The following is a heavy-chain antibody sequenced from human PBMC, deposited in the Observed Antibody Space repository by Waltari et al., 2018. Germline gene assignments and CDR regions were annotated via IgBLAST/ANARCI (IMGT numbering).Heavy chain of an antibody. J-gene: IGHJ5*02. V-gene: IGHV4-59*12. CDR3: ARDSYVFNGWFNP. CDR1: GGSLTSYY. CDR2: IYYSGYS. D-gene: IGHD3-10*02. Sequence: QVQLQESGPGLRKPSATLSLTCTGPGGSLTSYYWNWIRQSPRKGLEWIGYIYYSGYSSFNPSLKSRVSLSVDTSKNQFSLKLNSVTAADTAVYYCARDSYVFNGWFNPWGQGTLVTVSS.